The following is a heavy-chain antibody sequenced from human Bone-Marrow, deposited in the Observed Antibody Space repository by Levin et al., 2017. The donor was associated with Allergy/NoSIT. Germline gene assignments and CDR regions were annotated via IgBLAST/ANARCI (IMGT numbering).Heavy chain of an antibody. D-gene: IGHD4-17*01. J-gene: IGHJ6*03. Sequence: GGSLRLSCAASGFTFSSYGMHWVRQAPGKGLEWVAVISYDGSNKYYADSVKGRFTISRDNSKNTLYLQMNSLRAEDTAVYYCARATVTNYYYYMDVWGKGTTVTVSS. V-gene: IGHV3-30*03. CDR3: ARATVTNYYYYMDV. CDR1: GFTFSSYG. CDR2: ISYDGSNK.